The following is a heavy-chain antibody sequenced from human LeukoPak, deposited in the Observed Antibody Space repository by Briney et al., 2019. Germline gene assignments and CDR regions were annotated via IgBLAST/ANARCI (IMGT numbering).Heavy chain of an antibody. CDR2: ISGSGDNT. J-gene: IGHJ4*02. CDR1: GFTFSSYA. CDR3: AKGSYYDSSGSFYFDY. D-gene: IGHD3-22*01. V-gene: IGHV3-23*01. Sequence: GGSLRLSCAASGFTFSSYAMSWVRQAPGKGLEWVSGISGSGDNTYYADSVKGRFTISRDNSKNTLYVQVNSLGTEDTAAYYCAKGSYYDSSGSFYFDYWGQGTLVAVSS.